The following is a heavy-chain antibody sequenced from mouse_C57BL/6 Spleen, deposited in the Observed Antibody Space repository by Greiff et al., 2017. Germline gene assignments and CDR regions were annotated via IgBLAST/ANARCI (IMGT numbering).Heavy chain of an antibody. CDR2: INYDGSST. D-gene: IGHD1-1*01. CDR3: ARESYITTVVGAMDY. V-gene: IGHV5-16*01. Sequence: EVKLVESEGGLVQPGSSLKLSCTASGFTFSDYYMAWVRQVPEKGLEWVANINYDGSSTYYLDSLKSRFIISRDNAKNILYLQMSSLKSEDTATYYCARESYITTVVGAMDYWGQGTSVTVSS. J-gene: IGHJ4*01. CDR1: GFTFSDYY.